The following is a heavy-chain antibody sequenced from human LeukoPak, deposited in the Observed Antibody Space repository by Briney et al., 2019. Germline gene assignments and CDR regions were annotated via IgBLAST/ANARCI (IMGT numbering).Heavy chain of an antibody. CDR1: GYTFTSYG. Sequence: ASVKVSCKASGYTFTSYGISWVRQAPGQGLEWMGWISAYNGNTNYAQKLQGRVTMTTDTSTSTAYMELRSLRSDDTAVYYCARDQGFWRYYYGMGVWGQGTTVTVSS. CDR3: ARDQGFWRYYYGMGV. D-gene: IGHD3-3*01. J-gene: IGHJ6*02. CDR2: ISAYNGNT. V-gene: IGHV1-18*01.